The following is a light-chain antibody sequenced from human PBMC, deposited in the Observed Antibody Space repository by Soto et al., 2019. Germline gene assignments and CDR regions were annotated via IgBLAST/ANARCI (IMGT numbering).Light chain of an antibody. V-gene: IGKV3-20*01. J-gene: IGKJ1*01. CDR2: GAS. CDR3: QQYGSSPWT. Sequence: EIVLTQSPDTLSLSTGERATLSCRASQSVSSCYLAWYQQKPGQAPRLLIYGASSRATGIPDRFSGSGSGTDFTLTISRLEPEDFAVYYCQQYGSSPWTFGQGTMVDI. CDR1: QSVSSCY.